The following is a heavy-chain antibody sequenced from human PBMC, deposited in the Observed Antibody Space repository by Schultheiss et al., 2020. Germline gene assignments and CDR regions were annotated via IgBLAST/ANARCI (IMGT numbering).Heavy chain of an antibody. CDR2: IYHSGDI. CDR3: AREGDFRELLSP. D-gene: IGHD3-10*01. CDR1: GGSISSGGYY. V-gene: IGHV4-31*03. J-gene: IGHJ5*02. Sequence: SATLSLTCTVSGGSISSGGYYWSWIRQHPGKGLEWIGEIYHSGDINYNPSLKSRVTMSVDKSKNQFSLKLSSVTAADTAVYYCAREGDFRELLSPWGEGTLVTGSS.